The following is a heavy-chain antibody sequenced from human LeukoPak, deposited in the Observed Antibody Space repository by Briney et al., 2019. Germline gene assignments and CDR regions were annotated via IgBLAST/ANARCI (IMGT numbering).Heavy chain of an antibody. CDR2: IHNDGST. V-gene: IGHV3-53*01. Sequence: GGSLRLSCAASGFIVSNTYMTWVRQAPGKGLEWVSVIHNDGSTYYADSVKCRFTVSRDNSKNTVFLRMKSLRVEDTAVYFCASLARDYWGQGTLVSVSS. CDR3: ASLARDY. D-gene: IGHD3-3*02. CDR1: GFIVSNTY. J-gene: IGHJ4*02.